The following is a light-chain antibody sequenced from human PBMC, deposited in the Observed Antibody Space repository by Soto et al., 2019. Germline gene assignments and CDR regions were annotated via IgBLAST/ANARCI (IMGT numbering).Light chain of an antibody. Sequence: PGERATLSCGASQSVSGRYLAWYQQKPGLAPRLPIYDASNRATGIPDRFSGSGSGTDFTLTISRLEPEDFAVYFCQQYGSSPRTFGQGTKVEI. CDR2: DAS. CDR3: QQYGSSPRT. J-gene: IGKJ1*01. V-gene: IGKV3D-20*01. CDR1: QSVSGRY.